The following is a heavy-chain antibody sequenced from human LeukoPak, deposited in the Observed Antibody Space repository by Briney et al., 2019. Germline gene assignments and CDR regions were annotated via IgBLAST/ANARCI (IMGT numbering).Heavy chain of an antibody. CDR1: GGSFSGYY. CDR2: INHSGST. D-gene: IGHD6-13*01. Sequence: PSETLSLTCAVYGGSFSGYYWSWIRQPPGKGLEWIGEINHSGSTNYNPSLKSRVTISVDTSKNQFSLKLSSVTAADTAVYYCARQGFKAGYYYYYMDVWGKGTTVTISS. CDR3: ARQGFKAGYYYYYMDV. V-gene: IGHV4-34*01. J-gene: IGHJ6*03.